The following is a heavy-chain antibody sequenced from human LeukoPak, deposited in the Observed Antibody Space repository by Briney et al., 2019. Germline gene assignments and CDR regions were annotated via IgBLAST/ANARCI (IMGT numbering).Heavy chain of an antibody. Sequence: GGSLSLSCAASGFTFSSYAMTWVRQAPGKGLEWVSAITGGGDTTYYADSVKGRFTISRDNSKNTLYLQMNNLRAEDTAIYYCAKGSRVAGYYYYMDVWGKGTTVTVSS. J-gene: IGHJ6*03. CDR1: GFTFSSYA. CDR2: ITGGGDTT. CDR3: AKGSRVAGYYYYMDV. D-gene: IGHD6-19*01. V-gene: IGHV3-23*01.